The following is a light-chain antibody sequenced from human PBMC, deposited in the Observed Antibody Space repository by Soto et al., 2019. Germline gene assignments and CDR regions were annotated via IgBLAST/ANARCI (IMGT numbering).Light chain of an antibody. CDR3: QQRQNWPPHT. J-gene: IGKJ4*01. Sequence: EIVLTQSPGTLSLSPGERATLSCRASQSVSSSYLAWYQQKPGQAPRLLIYGAFNRATGIPDGFSGSGSGTDFPLTFSRLEPEDFAVYYCQQRQNWPPHTFGGGSVVEIK. V-gene: IGKV3D-20*02. CDR1: QSVSSSY. CDR2: GAF.